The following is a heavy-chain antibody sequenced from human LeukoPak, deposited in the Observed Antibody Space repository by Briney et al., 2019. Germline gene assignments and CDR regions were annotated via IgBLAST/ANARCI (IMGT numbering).Heavy chain of an antibody. CDR2: ISSSGSTI. D-gene: IGHD6-6*01. V-gene: IGHV3-11*01. CDR3: ARDLSQSIAARPDWFDP. J-gene: IGHJ5*02. CDR1: GFTFSDYY. Sequence: GGSLRLSCAASGFTFSDYYMSWIRQAPGKGLEWVSYISSSGSTIYYADSVKGRFTISRDNAKNSLYLQMNSLRAEDTAVYYCARDLSQSIAARPDWFDPWGQGTLVTVCS.